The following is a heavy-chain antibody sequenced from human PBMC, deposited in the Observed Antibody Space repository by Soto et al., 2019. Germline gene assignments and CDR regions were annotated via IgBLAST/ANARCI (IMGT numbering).Heavy chain of an antibody. Sequence: GAPAEDSSKDSGLAITCSGRSWAHQAPGQRLEWMGWISTDNGNTNYAQHLQGRVSMTTDTSTSTAYMDLRSLRSEDTAVYYCARFFDWLLGSKGPYGMDVWGQGTTVTVSS. CDR1: GLAITCSG. CDR2: ISTDNGNT. J-gene: IGHJ6*02. V-gene: IGHV1-18*01. CDR3: ARFFDWLLGSKGPYGMDV. D-gene: IGHD3-9*01.